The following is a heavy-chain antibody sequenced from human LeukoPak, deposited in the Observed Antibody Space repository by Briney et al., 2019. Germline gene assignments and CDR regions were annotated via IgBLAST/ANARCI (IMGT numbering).Heavy chain of an antibody. Sequence: SETLSLTFTVSGGSISSYYWSWIRQPAGKGLEWIGRIYTSGSTNYNPSLKSRVTMSVDTSKNQFSLKLSSVTAADTAVYYCARDVRYCGGDCYSASGYYYYYMDVWGKGTTVTVSS. CDR2: IYTSGST. CDR3: ARDVRYCGGDCYSASGYYYYYMDV. J-gene: IGHJ6*03. V-gene: IGHV4-4*07. CDR1: GGSISSYY. D-gene: IGHD2-21*01.